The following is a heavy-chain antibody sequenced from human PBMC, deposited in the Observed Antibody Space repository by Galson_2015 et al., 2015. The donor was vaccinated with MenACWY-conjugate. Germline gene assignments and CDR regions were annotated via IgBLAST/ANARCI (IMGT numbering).Heavy chain of an antibody. V-gene: IGHV3-74*01. CDR2: ISPDGSVT. J-gene: IGHJ5*02. CDR1: GFTFNQYW. CDR3: TRGNDGYARFAP. Sequence: SLRLSCAASGFTFNQYWMHWVRQAPGKGLVWVSRISPDGSVTNYADSVKGRFTLSRDNAKNTLYLQMNSLRGDDTAVYYCTRGNDGYARFAPWGQGPLVTVSS. D-gene: IGHD5-24*01.